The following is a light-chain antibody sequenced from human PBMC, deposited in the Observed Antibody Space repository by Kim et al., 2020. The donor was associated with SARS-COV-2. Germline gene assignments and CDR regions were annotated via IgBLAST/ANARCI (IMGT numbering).Light chain of an antibody. V-gene: IGKV3-20*01. Sequence: EIVLTQSPGTLSLSPGERATLSCRASQILTTSYVAWYQHKPGQAPRLLIYGASSTATGIPDRFSGSGSGTDFTLTISRLEPEDFAVYFCQQYDTSPRRLGRGTKVDIK. J-gene: IGKJ1*01. CDR1: QILTTSY. CDR3: QQYDTSPRR. CDR2: GAS.